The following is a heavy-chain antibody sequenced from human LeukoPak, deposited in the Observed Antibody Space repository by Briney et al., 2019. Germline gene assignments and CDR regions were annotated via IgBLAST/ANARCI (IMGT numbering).Heavy chain of an antibody. V-gene: IGHV3-7*01. D-gene: IGHD5-18*01. CDR2: IKQDGSEK. CDR3: ARDLAYSRLDY. Sequence: PGGSLRLSCAASGFTSSTYWMSWVRQAPGKGLEWVGNIKQDGSEKYYVDSVKGRFTISRDNAKNSLYLQMISLRAEDTAIYYCARDLAYSRLDYWGQGMLVTVSS. J-gene: IGHJ4*02. CDR1: GFTSSTYW.